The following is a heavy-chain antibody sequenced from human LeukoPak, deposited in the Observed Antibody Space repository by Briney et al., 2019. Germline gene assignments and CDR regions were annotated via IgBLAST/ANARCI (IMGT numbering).Heavy chain of an antibody. J-gene: IGHJ4*02. Sequence: GGSLRLSCAASGFTFSGAAMHWVRQASGKGLEWVGRIRGKANNYATSYAASVKGRFTISRDDSKNTAYLQMNSLKTEDTAVYYCTSLDYGDYNYFDYWGQGTLVTVSS. D-gene: IGHD4-17*01. CDR1: GFTFSGAA. CDR2: IRGKANNYAT. V-gene: IGHV3-73*01. CDR3: TSLDYGDYNYFDY.